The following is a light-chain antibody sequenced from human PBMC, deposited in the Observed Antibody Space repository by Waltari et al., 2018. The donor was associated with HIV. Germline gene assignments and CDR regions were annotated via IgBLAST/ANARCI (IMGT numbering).Light chain of an antibody. J-gene: IGLJ2*01. V-gene: IGLV2-8*01. CDR2: EVT. Sequence: QPAPTQPPSASGSPGQSVTISCPGTSSDIGGYNYVSGYQQHPGKAPKLIIYEVTKPPSGLPNRFSGSKSGNTASLTVSGLQAEDEADYYCVSYAGSNTVIFGGGTKLTVL. CDR1: SSDIGGYNY. CDR3: VSYAGSNTVI.